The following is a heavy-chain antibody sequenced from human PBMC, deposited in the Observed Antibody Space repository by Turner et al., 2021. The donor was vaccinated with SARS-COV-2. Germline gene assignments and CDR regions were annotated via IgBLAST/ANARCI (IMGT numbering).Heavy chain of an antibody. Sequence: LQLPESGPGLVKPSETLSLTCIASGFSISTNTYYWGWIRQPPGKGLVWIGTNNYTGSTDYNPALESRVTISIDTSKSQFSLNLKSVIAADTAVYECERAPNFGGSGYFDLWGRGTLVTVSS. CDR3: ERAPNFGGSGYFDL. D-gene: IGHD5-12*01. CDR1: GFSISTNTYY. CDR2: NNYTGST. J-gene: IGHJ2*01. V-gene: IGHV4-39*01.